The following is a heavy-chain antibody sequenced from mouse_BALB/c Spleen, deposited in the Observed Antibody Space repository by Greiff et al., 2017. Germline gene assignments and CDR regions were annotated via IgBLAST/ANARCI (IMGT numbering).Heavy chain of an antibody. CDR3: NAATVVAKEDAMDY. V-gene: IGHV14-4*02. CDR2: IDPENGDT. J-gene: IGHJ4*01. Sequence: VQLQQSGAELVRPGASVKLSCTASGFNIKDYYMHWVKQRPEQGLEWIGWIDPENGDTEYAPKFQGKATMTADTSSNTAYLQLSSLTSEDTAVYYCNAATVVAKEDAMDYWGQGTSVTVSA. CDR1: GFNIKDYY. D-gene: IGHD1-1*01.